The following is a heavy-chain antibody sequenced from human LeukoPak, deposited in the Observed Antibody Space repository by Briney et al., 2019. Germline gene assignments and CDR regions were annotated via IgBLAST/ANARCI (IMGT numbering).Heavy chain of an antibody. V-gene: IGHV3-23*01. D-gene: IGHD5-24*01. CDR1: GFTFRNTA. Sequence: PGEALRLSGAASGFTFRNTAMNWVRQAPGKGLEGVSVSSGSGAGTYYGDSVKGRFTISRDNSKNILYLQMNSLRAEDTAVYYCAKGRRDGYTFFDYWGQGTLVTVSS. CDR3: AKGRRDGYTFFDY. CDR2: SSGSGAGT. J-gene: IGHJ4*02.